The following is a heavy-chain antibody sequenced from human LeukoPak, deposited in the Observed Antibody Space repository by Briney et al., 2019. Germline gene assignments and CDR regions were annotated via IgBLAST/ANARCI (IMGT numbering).Heavy chain of an antibody. J-gene: IGHJ4*02. D-gene: IGHD1-14*01. CDR3: ARGGVNPVDH. V-gene: IGHV3-74*01. CDR2: MNEYSTTI. CDR1: GFPFNSFW. Sequence: GGSLRLSCAASGFPFNSFWMHWVRQAPGKGLVWVSDMNEYSTTIRYADSVKGRFTTSRDNAKSILYLQMNNLRAEDTAMYFCARGGVNPVDHWGQGTLVIVSS.